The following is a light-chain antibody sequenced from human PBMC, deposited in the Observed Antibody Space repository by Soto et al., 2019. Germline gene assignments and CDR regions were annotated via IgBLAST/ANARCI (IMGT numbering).Light chain of an antibody. CDR3: QQTFSTPYS. J-gene: IGKJ2*01. CDR1: QNVDSH. Sequence: DIQMTQSPSSLSASVGDRVTISCRASQNVDSHLTWLQQKPGQAPSLLVYRGFTLQTGVPSRFSAGSSGTAFTLTIDSVHPEDFATYFCQQTFSTPYSFGLGTKLEI. V-gene: IGKV1-39*01. CDR2: RGF.